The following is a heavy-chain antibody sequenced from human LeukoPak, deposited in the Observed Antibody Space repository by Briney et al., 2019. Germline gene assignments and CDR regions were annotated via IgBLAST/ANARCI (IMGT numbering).Heavy chain of an antibody. CDR3: AGDSSGWSSNWFDP. J-gene: IGHJ5*02. CDR2: TSSSSSYI. CDR1: GFTFSSYS. V-gene: IGHV3-21*01. Sequence: PGGSLRLSCAASGFTFSSYSMNWVRQAPGKGLEWVSSTSSSSSYIYYADSVKGRFTISRDNAKNSLYLQMNSLRAEDTAVYYCAGDSSGWSSNWFDPWGQGTLVTVSS. D-gene: IGHD6-19*01.